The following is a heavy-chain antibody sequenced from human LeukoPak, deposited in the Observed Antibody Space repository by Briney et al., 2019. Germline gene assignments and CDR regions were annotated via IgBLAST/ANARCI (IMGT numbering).Heavy chain of an antibody. D-gene: IGHD3-10*01. CDR3: ARGTIRPSGQGTMVRGVHRLFDY. V-gene: IGHV1-8*01. CDR2: MNPNSGNT. CDR1: GYTFTSYD. Sequence: ASVKVSCKASGYTFTSYDINWVRQATGQGLEWMGWMNPNSGNTGYAQKFQGRVTMTRDTSISTAYMELSRLRSDDTAVYYCARGTIRPSGQGTMVRGVHRLFDYWGQGTLVTVSS. J-gene: IGHJ4*02.